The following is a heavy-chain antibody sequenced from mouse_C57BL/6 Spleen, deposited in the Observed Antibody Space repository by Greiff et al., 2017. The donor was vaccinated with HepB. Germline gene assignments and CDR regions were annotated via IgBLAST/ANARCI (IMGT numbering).Heavy chain of an antibody. V-gene: IGHV1-69*01. CDR3: ARRGITRVYFDY. CDR2: IDPSDSYT. CDR1: GYTFTSYW. J-gene: IGHJ2*01. D-gene: IGHD2-4*01. Sequence: QVQLQQSGAELVMPGASVKLSCKASGYTFTSYWMHWVKQRPGQGLEWIGEIDPSDSYTNYNQKFKGKSTLTVDKSSSTAYMQLSSLASEDSAVYYCARRGITRVYFDYWGQGTTLTVSS.